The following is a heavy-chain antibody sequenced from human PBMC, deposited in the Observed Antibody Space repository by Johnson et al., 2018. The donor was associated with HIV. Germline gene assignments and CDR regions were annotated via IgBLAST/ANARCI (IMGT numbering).Heavy chain of an antibody. J-gene: IGHJ3*02. CDR3: ARAVRGYSYGLDI. Sequence: VQLVESGGGLVQPGGSLRLSYAASGFTVSGNYMSWVRQAPGKGLEWVSVIYSGGSTYYADSVKGRFTISRDNSKNTLYLQMNSLRAADTAVYYCARAVRGYSYGLDIWGQGTMVTVSA. CDR2: IYSGGST. CDR1: GFTVSGNY. D-gene: IGHD5-18*01. V-gene: IGHV3-66*01.